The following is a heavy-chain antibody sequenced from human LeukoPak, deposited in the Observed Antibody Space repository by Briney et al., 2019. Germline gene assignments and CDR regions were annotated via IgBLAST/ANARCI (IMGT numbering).Heavy chain of an antibody. D-gene: IGHD6-25*01. CDR2: IYYSGST. V-gene: IGHV4-39*07. J-gene: IGHJ4*02. CDR3: ARSRPKDPARNDY. Sequence: PSETLSLTCTVSGGSISSSSYYWGWIRQPPGKGLEWIGSIYYSGSTYYNPSLKSRVTISVDTSKNQFSLKLSSVTAADTAMYYCARSRPKDPARNDYWGQGTLVTVSS. CDR1: GGSISSSSYY.